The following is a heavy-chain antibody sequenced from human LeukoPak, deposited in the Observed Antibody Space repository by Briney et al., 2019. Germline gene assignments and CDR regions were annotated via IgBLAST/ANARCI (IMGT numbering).Heavy chain of an antibody. CDR2: IYYSGST. V-gene: IGHV4-59*01. CDR3: ARVIPDYYDSSGYSYAFDI. Sequence: PSETLSLTCTVSEDSITIYHWSWIRQPPGKALEWLGYIYYSGSTNYNPSLKSRVTISVDTSKNQFSLKLSSVTAADTAVYYCARVIPDYYDSSGYSYAFDIWGQGTMVTVSS. CDR1: EDSITIYH. J-gene: IGHJ3*02. D-gene: IGHD3-22*01.